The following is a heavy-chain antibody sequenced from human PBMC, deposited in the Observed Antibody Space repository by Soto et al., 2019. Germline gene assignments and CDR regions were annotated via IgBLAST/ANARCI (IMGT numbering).Heavy chain of an antibody. Sequence: ASVKVSCKASGYTFTSHDINWVRQATGQGLEWMGWMNPNSGNTGYAQKFQGRVTMTRNTSISTAYMELSSLRSEDTAVYYCARGGFYGVGMDVWGQGTTVTVSS. J-gene: IGHJ6*02. V-gene: IGHV1-8*01. CDR3: ARGGFYGVGMDV. CDR2: MNPNSGNT. D-gene: IGHD4-17*01. CDR1: GYTFTSHD.